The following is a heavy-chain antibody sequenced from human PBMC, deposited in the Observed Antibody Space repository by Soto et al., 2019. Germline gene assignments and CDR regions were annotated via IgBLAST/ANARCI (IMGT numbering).Heavy chain of an antibody. CDR1: GFTFSDNL. J-gene: IGHJ3*01. CDR3: ARDSHSVGPRANDAFDV. V-gene: IGHV1-3*01. Sequence: QVQLVQSGAELKKPGASVNISCTASGFTFSDNLINWVGQAPGQGLEWMGWLNPDTGNTRYSETFQGRVTISRHESARIAYLELSNLKTEDTALYFCARDSHSVGPRANDAFDVWGHGTMITVSS. CDR2: LNPDTGNT. D-gene: IGHD5-18*01.